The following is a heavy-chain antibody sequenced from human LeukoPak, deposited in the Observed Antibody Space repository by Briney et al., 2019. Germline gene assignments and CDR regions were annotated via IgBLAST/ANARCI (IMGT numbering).Heavy chain of an antibody. Sequence: GGSLRLSCAASGFTFSGYAMSWVRQAPGKGLEWVSAISGSGGSTYYADSVKGRFTISRDNSKNTLYLQMNSLRAEDTAVYYCANTPEWEPYYFDYWGQGTLVTVSS. CDR2: ISGSGGST. CDR1: GFTFSGYA. D-gene: IGHD1-26*01. J-gene: IGHJ4*02. CDR3: ANTPEWEPYYFDY. V-gene: IGHV3-23*01.